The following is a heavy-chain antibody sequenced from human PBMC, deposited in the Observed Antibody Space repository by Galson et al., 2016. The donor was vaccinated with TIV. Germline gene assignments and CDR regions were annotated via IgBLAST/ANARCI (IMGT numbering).Heavy chain of an antibody. D-gene: IGHD1-14*01. CDR2: INPKTGGT. J-gene: IGHJ4*02. V-gene: IGHV1-2*02. CDR1: GHTFTDYY. CDR3: ARDYPGQSGFDS. Sequence: SVKVSCKASGHTFTDYYMHWVRQAPGQGLEWMGWINPKTGGTNCAQKFQGRVTMTRDTSIRTAYMEVVSLRSDDTAVFFCARDYPGQSGFDSWGQGTPVTVSS.